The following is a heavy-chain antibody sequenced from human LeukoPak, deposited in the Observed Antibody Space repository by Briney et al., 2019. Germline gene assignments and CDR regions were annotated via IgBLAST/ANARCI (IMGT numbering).Heavy chain of an antibody. V-gene: IGHV3-21*01. D-gene: IGHD3-22*01. CDR1: GFTFSNYS. CDR2: ISSSSYI. J-gene: IGHJ5*02. Sequence: KTGGSLRLSCAASGFTFSNYSMNWVRQAPGKGLEWVSSISSSSYIYYADSVKGRFTISRDNAKNSLYLQMNSLRAEDTAVYYCARDYDDSSGYNPWGQGTLVTVSS. CDR3: ARDYDDSSGYNP.